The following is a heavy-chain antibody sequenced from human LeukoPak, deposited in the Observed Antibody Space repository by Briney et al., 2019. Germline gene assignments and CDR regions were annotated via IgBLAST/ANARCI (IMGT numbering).Heavy chain of an antibody. J-gene: IGHJ4*02. D-gene: IGHD3-22*01. CDR1: GFTVSSNY. CDR2: IYSGGST. Sequence: GGSLRLSCAASGFTVSSNYMSWVRQAPGKGLEWVSVIYSGGSTYYADSVKGRFTISRDNSKNTLYLQMNSLRAEDTAVYYCARAKPWDYYSDSSGPYSFDYWGQGTLVTVSS. V-gene: IGHV3-66*01. CDR3: ARAKPWDYYSDSSGPYSFDY.